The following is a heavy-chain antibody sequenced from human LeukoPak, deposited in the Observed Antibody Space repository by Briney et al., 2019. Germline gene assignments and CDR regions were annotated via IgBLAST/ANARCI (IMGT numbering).Heavy chain of an antibody. CDR3: ARDSAPYYYDSSGLYYFDY. J-gene: IGHJ4*02. Sequence: ASVKVSCKASGYTFTGYYMHWVRQAPGQGLEWVGWINPNSGGTNYAQKFQGRVTMTRDTPISTAYMELSRLRSDDTAVYYCARDSAPYYYDSSGLYYFDYWGQGTLVTVSS. CDR1: GYTFTGYY. D-gene: IGHD3-22*01. V-gene: IGHV1-2*02. CDR2: INPNSGGT.